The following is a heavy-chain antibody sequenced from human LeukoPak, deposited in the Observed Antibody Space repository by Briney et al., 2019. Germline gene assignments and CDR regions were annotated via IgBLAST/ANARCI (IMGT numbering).Heavy chain of an antibody. CDR2: IKPDGSQR. V-gene: IGHV3-7*01. Sequence: PGGSLRLSYAASGFRFRDYWMDWLRQAPGMGLEWVASIKPDGSQRDYVDSVKGRFTISRDNAKNSLYLQMNSLRAEDTAVYYCARDPAYSSGCHHDYWGQGTLVTVSS. J-gene: IGHJ4*02. CDR1: GFRFRDYW. D-gene: IGHD6-19*01. CDR3: ARDPAYSSGCHHDY.